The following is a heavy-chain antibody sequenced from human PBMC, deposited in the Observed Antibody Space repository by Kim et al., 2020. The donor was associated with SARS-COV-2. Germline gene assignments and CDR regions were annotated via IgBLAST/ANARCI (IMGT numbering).Heavy chain of an antibody. V-gene: IGHV1-18*01. Sequence: ASVKVSCKASGYTFTSYGISWVRQAPGQGLEWMGWISAYNGNTNYAQKLQGRVTMTTDTSTSTAYMELRSLRSDDTAVYYCASISITTPILQPYGMDVWGQGTTVTVSS. CDR2: ISAYNGNT. J-gene: IGHJ6*02. D-gene: IGHD1-20*01. CDR1: GYTFTSYG. CDR3: ASISITTPILQPYGMDV.